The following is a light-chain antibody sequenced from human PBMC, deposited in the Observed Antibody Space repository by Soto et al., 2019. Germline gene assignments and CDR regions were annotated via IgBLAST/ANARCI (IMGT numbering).Light chain of an antibody. CDR3: QQRNSWPLT. V-gene: IGKV3-15*01. J-gene: IGKJ4*01. CDR2: GAS. Sequence: EIVMTQSPATVSVSAGETATLSCRASQSFGTNLAWYQQTPGQAPRLLIYGASIRATGVPARFSGSGSGTEFTLTISSLRSEDFAVYYCQQRNSWPLTFGGGTKGDIK. CDR1: QSFGTN.